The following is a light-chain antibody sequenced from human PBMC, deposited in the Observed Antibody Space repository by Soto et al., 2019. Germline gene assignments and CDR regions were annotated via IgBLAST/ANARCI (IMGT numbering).Light chain of an antibody. CDR3: QQTYSVPLT. Sequence: DIQMTQSQSSLSASVGDRVTITCRASQTISVYLNWYQQKPGRAPDVLIYSASTRRSGVPSRFSGSGSGTDFTLTITSLQPEDFATYYCQQTYSVPLTFGGGTKVDI. J-gene: IGKJ4*01. CDR1: QTISVY. CDR2: SAS. V-gene: IGKV1-39*01.